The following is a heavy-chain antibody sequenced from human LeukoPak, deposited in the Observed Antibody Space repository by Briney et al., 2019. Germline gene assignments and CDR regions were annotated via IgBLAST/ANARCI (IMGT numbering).Heavy chain of an antibody. J-gene: IGHJ4*02. V-gene: IGHV3-33*01. CDR2: IWYDGSNK. D-gene: IGHD3-3*01. Sequence: GGSLRLSCAASGFTFSSYGMHWVRQAPGKGLEWVAVIWYDGSNKHYADSVKGRFTISRDNSKSTLYLQMNSLRAEDTAVYYCARGYYDFWSGYEDYFDYWGQGTLVTVSS. CDR1: GFTFSSYG. CDR3: ARGYYDFWSGYEDYFDY.